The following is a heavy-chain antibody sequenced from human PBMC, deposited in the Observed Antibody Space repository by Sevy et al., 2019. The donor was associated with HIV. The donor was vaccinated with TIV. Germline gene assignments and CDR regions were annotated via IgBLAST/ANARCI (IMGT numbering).Heavy chain of an antibody. D-gene: IGHD5-12*01. CDR3: AKRGSKSGYALGY. Sequence: GGSLRLSCIESGFTLSNYDIHWVRQAAGKGLEWVAFIQYDGSIQYYADSVKGRFTISIDNSKNTLYLQMNSLRPEDTAIYYCAKRGSKSGYALGYWGQGTLVTVSS. CDR2: IQYDGSIQ. J-gene: IGHJ4*02. CDR1: GFTLSNYD. V-gene: IGHV3-30*02.